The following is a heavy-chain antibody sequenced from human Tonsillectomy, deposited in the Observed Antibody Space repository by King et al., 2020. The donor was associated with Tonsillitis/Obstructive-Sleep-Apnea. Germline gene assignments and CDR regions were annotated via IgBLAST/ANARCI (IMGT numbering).Heavy chain of an antibody. D-gene: IGHD3-3*01. CDR2: IDHSGST. CDR3: ASEITTYAFDI. J-gene: IGHJ3*02. V-gene: IGHV4-34*01. Sequence: VQLQQWGAGLLKPSETLSLTCAVYGGSFSGYYWSWIRQPPGKGLEWIGEIDHSGSTNYNPSLKSRVTISADTSKTQFSLKLSSVTAADTAVYYCASEITTYAFDIWVQGTMVTVSS. CDR1: GGSFSGYY.